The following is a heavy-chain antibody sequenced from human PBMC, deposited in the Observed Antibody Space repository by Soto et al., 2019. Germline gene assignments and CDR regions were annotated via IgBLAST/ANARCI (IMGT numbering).Heavy chain of an antibody. V-gene: IGHV4-4*02. J-gene: IGHJ6*02. D-gene: IGHD6-6*01. Sequence: QVQLQESGPGLVKPSGTLSLTCAVSGGSISSSNWWSWVRQPPGKGLEWIGEIYHSGSTNYNPSLYTLVTISLDKSKNQFSLKLSSVTAADTAVYYCASRYSSSNYYYYGMDVGGQGTTVTVSS. CDR2: IYHSGST. CDR1: GGSISSSNW. CDR3: ASRYSSSNYYYYGMDV.